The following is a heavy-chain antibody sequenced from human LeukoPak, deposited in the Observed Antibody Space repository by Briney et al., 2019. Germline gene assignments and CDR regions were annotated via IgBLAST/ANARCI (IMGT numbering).Heavy chain of an antibody. D-gene: IGHD5-18*01. V-gene: IGHV3-53*01. CDR1: GFTVSRNY. CDR3: ASGYNFGLDY. J-gene: IGHJ4*02. Sequence: PGGSLRLSCEVSGFTVSRNYMTWVRQAPGKGQEWVSIVYSGGTTYYADSVKGRFTISRDNSRNMLYLQMNSLRAEDTAVYYCASGYNFGLDYWGQGTLLTVS. CDR2: VYSGGTT.